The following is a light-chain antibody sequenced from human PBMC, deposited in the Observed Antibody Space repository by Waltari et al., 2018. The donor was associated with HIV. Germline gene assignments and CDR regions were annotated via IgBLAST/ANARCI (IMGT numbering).Light chain of an antibody. CDR1: SSDVGASTS. Sequence: QSSLTQPASLSASPGQSITVSCTGTSSDVGASTSVSCDQQHAGKAPTCMLCGVSDRSSGVSNCFSGSKSGKTASLTISGLQAEDEADYYCSSYSSRSVLVFGGGTTLTV. CDR3: SSYSSRSVLV. V-gene: IGLV2-14*01. CDR2: GVS. J-gene: IGLJ2*01.